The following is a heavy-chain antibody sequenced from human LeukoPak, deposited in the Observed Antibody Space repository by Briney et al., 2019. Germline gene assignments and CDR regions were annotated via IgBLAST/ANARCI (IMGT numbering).Heavy chain of an antibody. D-gene: IGHD6-13*01. Sequence: GGSLRLSCAASGFTFRSYGMHWVRQAPGKGLEWVALISFDGSNENYADSVKGRFTISRDNSKNTLYLQMNSLRAEDTAVYYCAKDDSSSWLFDYWGQGTPVTVSS. CDR3: AKDDSSSWLFDY. J-gene: IGHJ4*02. CDR2: ISFDGSNE. CDR1: GFTFRSYG. V-gene: IGHV3-30*18.